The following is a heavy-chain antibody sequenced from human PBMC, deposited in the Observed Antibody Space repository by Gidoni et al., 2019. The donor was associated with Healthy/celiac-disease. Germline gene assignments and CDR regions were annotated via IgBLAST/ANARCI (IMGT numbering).Heavy chain of an antibody. CDR3: ATHRVLCSGGSCYPRGWFDP. J-gene: IGHJ5*02. CDR1: GYTFTSYD. D-gene: IGHD2-15*01. Sequence: QVQLVQSGAEVKKPGASVKVSCKAPGYTFTSYDINWVRQATGQGLEWMGWMNPNSGNTGYAQKFQGRVTMTRNTSISTAYMGLSSLRSEDTAVYYCATHRVLCSGGSCYPRGWFDPWGQGTLVTVSS. CDR2: MNPNSGNT. V-gene: IGHV1-8*01.